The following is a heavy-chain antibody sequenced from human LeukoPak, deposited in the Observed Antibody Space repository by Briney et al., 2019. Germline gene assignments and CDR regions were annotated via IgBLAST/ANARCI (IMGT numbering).Heavy chain of an antibody. CDR3: ARAGNYYGSGSYYKAFRLDY. D-gene: IGHD3-10*01. V-gene: IGHV1-24*01. Sequence: ASVKVSCKVSGYTLTELSMHWVRQAPGKGLEWMGGFDPEDGETIYAQKFQGRVTITADESTSTAYMELSSLRSEDTAVYYCARAGNYYGSGSYYKAFRLDYWGQGTLVTVSS. CDR2: FDPEDGET. J-gene: IGHJ4*02. CDR1: GYTLTELS.